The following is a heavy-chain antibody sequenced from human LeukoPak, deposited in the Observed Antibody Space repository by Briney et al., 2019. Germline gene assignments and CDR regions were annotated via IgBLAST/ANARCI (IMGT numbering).Heavy chain of an antibody. V-gene: IGHV3-48*01. J-gene: IGHJ6*03. CDR3: ATVARLPNYYYYYMDV. D-gene: IGHD5/OR15-5a*01. Sequence: SGGSLRLSCAASGFTFSSYSMNWVRQAPGKGLEWVSYISSSSSTIYYADSVKGRFTISRDNAKNSLYLQMNSLRAEDTAVYYFATVARLPNYYYYYMDVWGKGTTVTVSS. CDR1: GFTFSSYS. CDR2: ISSSSSTI.